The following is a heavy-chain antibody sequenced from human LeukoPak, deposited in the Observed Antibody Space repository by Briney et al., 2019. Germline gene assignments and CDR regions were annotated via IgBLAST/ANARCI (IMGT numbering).Heavy chain of an antibody. CDR2: IYYSGST. J-gene: IGHJ4*02. D-gene: IGHD3-10*01. V-gene: IGHV4-59*01. CDR3: ASSYYYGSGSYWGY. Sequence: PSETLSLTCTVSGGSISSYYWSWIRQPPGKGLEWIGYIYYSGSTNYNPSLKSRVTISVDTSNNQFSLRLSPVTAADTAAYYCASSYYYGSGSYWGYWGQGVLVTVSS. CDR1: GGSISSYY.